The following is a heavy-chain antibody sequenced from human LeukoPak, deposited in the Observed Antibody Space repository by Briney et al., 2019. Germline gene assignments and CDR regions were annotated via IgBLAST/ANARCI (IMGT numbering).Heavy chain of an antibody. CDR1: GFTFSSYS. CDR2: ISSSSSYI. V-gene: IGHV3-21*01. J-gene: IGHJ6*02. CDR3: ARDGFGGIVGATPKNYGMDV. Sequence: KPGGSLRLSCAASGFTFSSYSMNWVRQAPGKGLEWVSSISSSSSYIYYADSVKGRFTISRDNAKNSLYLQMNSLRAEDTAVYYCARDGFGGIVGATPKNYGMDVWGQGTTVTVSS. D-gene: IGHD1-26*01.